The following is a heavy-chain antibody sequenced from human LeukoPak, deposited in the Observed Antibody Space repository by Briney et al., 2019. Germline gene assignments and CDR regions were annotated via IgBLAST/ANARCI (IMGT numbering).Heavy chain of an antibody. Sequence: PSETLSLTCAVYGGSFSGYYWSWIRQPPGKGLEWIGEINHSGSANYNPSLKSRVTISVDTSKNQFSLKLSSVTAADTAVYYCAREPEYSYAGFDYWGQGTLVTVSS. CDR1: GGSFSGYY. D-gene: IGHD5-18*01. J-gene: IGHJ4*02. V-gene: IGHV4-34*01. CDR2: INHSGSA. CDR3: AREPEYSYAGFDY.